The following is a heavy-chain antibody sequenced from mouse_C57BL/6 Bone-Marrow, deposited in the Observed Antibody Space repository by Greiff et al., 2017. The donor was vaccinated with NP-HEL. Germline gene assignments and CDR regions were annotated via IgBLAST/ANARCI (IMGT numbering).Heavy chain of an antibody. CDR3: TPSLSYFDY. V-gene: IGHV14-4*01. Sequence: QGLEWIGWIDPENGDTEYASKFQGKATITADTSSNTAYLQLSSLTSEDTAVYYCTPSLSYFDYWGQGTPLTVSS. D-gene: IGHD2-3*01. CDR2: IDPENGDT. J-gene: IGHJ2*01.